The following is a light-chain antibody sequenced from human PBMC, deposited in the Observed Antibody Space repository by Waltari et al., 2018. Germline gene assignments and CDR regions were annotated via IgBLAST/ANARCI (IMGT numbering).Light chain of an antibody. CDR2: RAS. CDR1: QCVGSSS. CDR3: QQHDTLPAT. J-gene: IGKJ1*01. V-gene: IGKV3-20*01. Sequence: EIALTQSPGTASLSPGARVTLSCSASQCVGSSSLAWYQQKPGQAPRLVIYRASRRATGIPDRFSGSGSGTDFSLTISRLEPEDFAVYYCQQHDTLPATFGQGTKVEIK.